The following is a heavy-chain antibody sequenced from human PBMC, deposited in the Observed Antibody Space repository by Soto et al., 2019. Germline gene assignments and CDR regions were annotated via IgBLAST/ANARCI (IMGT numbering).Heavy chain of an antibody. CDR2: IKSKTHGGTT. D-gene: IGHD1-26*01. CDR3: AKSVQRIVGATTVLVYYYGMDV. CDR1: DFTFSNAW. J-gene: IGHJ6*02. Sequence: GGSLRLSCAASDFTFSNAWINWVRQAPGKGLEWVGRIKSKTHGGTTDFAAPVKGRFAISRDDSKNMVYLQMNSLRAEDTAVYYCAKSVQRIVGATTVLVYYYGMDVWAKGPRSPSP. V-gene: IGHV3-15*07.